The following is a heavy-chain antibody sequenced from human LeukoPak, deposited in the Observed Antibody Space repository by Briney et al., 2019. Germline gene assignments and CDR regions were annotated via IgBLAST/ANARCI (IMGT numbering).Heavy chain of an antibody. CDR2: IYYSGCT. J-gene: IGHJ6*03. V-gene: IGHV4-39*01. D-gene: IGHD3-10*01. Sequence: PSETLSLTCTVSGGSISSSSYYWGWIRQPPGNGLEWIGSIYYSGCTYYNPSLKSRVTISVDTSKNQFSLKLSSVTAADTAVYYCASPRGLLYMDVWGKGTTVTVSS. CDR3: ASPRGLLYMDV. CDR1: GGSISSSSYY.